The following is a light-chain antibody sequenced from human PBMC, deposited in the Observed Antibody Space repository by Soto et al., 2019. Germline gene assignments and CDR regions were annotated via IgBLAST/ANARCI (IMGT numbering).Light chain of an antibody. Sequence: VMTHTPLSLSVAPGQPASTSWKTSQSLLHITGETFLFWYLQKPGQSPQLLIYDVSTRVSGVPDRFSGSGSGTDFTLEISRVETDDVGIYYCMQSTQLPPTFGQGTRLEIK. V-gene: IGKV2D-29*02. CDR2: DVS. J-gene: IGKJ5*01. CDR1: QSLLHITGETF. CDR3: MQSTQLPPT.